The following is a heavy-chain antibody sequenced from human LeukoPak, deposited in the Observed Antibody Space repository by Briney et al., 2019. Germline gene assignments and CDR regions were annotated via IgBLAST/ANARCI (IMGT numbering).Heavy chain of an antibody. J-gene: IGHJ4*02. Sequence: PGGSLRLSCAASRFTFSSYEMNWVRQAPGKGLEWVSYISSSGTTIYYADSVKGRFTISRDNAKNSLYLQMNSLRAEDTAVYYCARDNWDRRIYWGQGTLVIVSS. V-gene: IGHV3-48*03. CDR3: ARDNWDRRIY. CDR2: ISSSGTTI. D-gene: IGHD1-1*01. CDR1: RFTFSSYE.